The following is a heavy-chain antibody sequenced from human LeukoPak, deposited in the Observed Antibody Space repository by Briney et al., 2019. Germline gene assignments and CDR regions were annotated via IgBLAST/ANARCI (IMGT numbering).Heavy chain of an antibody. CDR1: GGSFTDYY. V-gene: IGHV4-34*01. D-gene: IGHD3-22*01. J-gene: IGHJ5*02. CDR2: IYHSGST. CDR3: ARDKYYFNISGPQTQGRDNWFDP. Sequence: SETLSLTCDVFGGSFTDYYLTWIRQPPGTGLEWIGEIYHSGSTSYNPSLKSRVTISVDKSKNQFSLRLSSVTAADTAVYFCARDKYYFNISGPQTQGRDNWFDPWGQGTLVTVSS.